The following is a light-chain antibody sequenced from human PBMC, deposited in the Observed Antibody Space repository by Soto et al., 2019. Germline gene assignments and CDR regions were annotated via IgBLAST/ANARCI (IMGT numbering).Light chain of an antibody. CDR3: QQYGSSRWT. CDR1: QSVSSSY. Sequence: EIVLTQSPGTLSLSPGERATLSCRASQSVSSSYLAWYQQKPGQAPRLLIYGASSRATGIPDRFSGSGSGTDFTLTISRLVPEDYAVYYCQQYGSSRWTFGQGTTVEIK. V-gene: IGKV3-20*01. CDR2: GAS. J-gene: IGKJ1*01.